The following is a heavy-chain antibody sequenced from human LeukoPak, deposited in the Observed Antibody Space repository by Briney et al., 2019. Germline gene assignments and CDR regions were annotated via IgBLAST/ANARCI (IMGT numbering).Heavy chain of an antibody. Sequence: LPGGSLTLSCAASRFSFTTNWMTWVRQAPGKGRQWVANINEDGSVKYYVDSEKDRFTISRDNTKNSLYLQMDTLRAEDTAVYYCARVGKNGWDSDHWGQGTLVTVSS. J-gene: IGHJ4*02. CDR3: ARVGKNGWDSDH. CDR1: RFSFTTNW. CDR2: INEDGSVK. V-gene: IGHV3-7*01. D-gene: IGHD6-19*01.